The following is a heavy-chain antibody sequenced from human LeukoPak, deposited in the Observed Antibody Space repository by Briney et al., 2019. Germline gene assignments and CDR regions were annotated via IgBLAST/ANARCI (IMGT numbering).Heavy chain of an antibody. J-gene: IGHJ5*02. Sequence: GGSLRLSCAASGFTFSSYNMNWVRQAPGQGLEWVSSISSSSSYIYYADSVKGRFTISRDNAKNSPYLQMNSLRAEDTAVYYCARDSHYYGSGSNKFDPWGQGTLVTVSS. CDR1: GFTFSSYN. CDR3: ARDSHYYGSGSNKFDP. V-gene: IGHV3-21*01. D-gene: IGHD3-10*01. CDR2: ISSSSSYI.